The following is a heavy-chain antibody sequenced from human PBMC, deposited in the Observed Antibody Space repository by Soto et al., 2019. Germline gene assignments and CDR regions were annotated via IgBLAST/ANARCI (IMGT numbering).Heavy chain of an antibody. CDR3: ARGYYDSSGYHSWAMDYYYGMDV. CDR1: GATLSSYA. CDR2: IIPIFGTA. Sequence: QVQLVQSGAEVKKPGSSLKFSCKASGATLSSYAISWVRKAPGQGLGWMGGIIPIFGTANYAQKFQGRVTITADESTSTAYMELSSLRSEDTAVYYCARGYYDSSGYHSWAMDYYYGMDVWGQGTTVTVSS. D-gene: IGHD3-22*01. V-gene: IGHV1-69*01. J-gene: IGHJ6*02.